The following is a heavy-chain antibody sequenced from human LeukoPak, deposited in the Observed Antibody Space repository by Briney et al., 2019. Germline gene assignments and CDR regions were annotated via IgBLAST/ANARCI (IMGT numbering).Heavy chain of an antibody. CDR3: ARAGGDGIMITFGGVIISGAFDI. V-gene: IGHV1-2*02. CDR1: GYTFTGYY. J-gene: IGHJ3*02. D-gene: IGHD3-16*02. CDR2: INPNSGGT. Sequence: ASVKVSRKASGYTFTGYYMHWVRQAPGQGLEWMGWINPNSGGTNYAQKFQGRVTMTRDTSISTAYMELSRLRSDDTAVYYCARAGGDGIMITFGGVIISGAFDIWGQGTMVTVSS.